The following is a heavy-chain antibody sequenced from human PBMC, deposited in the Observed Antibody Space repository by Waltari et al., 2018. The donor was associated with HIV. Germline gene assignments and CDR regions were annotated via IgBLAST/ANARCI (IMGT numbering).Heavy chain of an antibody. CDR2: IWYDGSKQ. D-gene: IGHD3-3*01. V-gene: IGHV3-33*01. CDR3: ARTLYEFLSGYPFDL. Sequence: QVQLVESGGGVVQPGRSLRLSCAASGFRFRSYGMHWVRQAPGKGLEWVAVIWYDGSKQYYADSVKGRFTISRDNSKNTLFLQMNSLRAEDTAVYYCARTLYEFLSGYPFDLWGQGTMVTVSS. J-gene: IGHJ3*01. CDR1: GFRFRSYG.